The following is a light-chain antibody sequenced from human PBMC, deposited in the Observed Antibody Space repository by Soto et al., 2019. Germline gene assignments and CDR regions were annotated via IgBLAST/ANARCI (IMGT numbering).Light chain of an antibody. J-gene: IGLJ2*01. CDR1: SGHSNYA. V-gene: IGLV4-69*01. CDR2: LNRDGSH. Sequence: QPVLTQSPSASASLGASVKLTCTLSSGHSNYAIAWHQQQPEKGPRYLMKLNRDGSHSKGDGIPNRFSGSSSGAERYLTISSLQSEDEADNYCQTWGTGIVIFGGGTKVTVL. CDR3: QTWGTGIVI.